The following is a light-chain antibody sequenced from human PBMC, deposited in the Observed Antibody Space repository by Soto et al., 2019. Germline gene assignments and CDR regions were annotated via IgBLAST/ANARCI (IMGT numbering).Light chain of an antibody. CDR3: QVWDTGNDHVV. J-gene: IGLJ2*01. V-gene: IGLV3-21*02. CDR1: NIKSKS. Sequence: SYELTQPPSVSVAPGQTARITCGGNNIKSKSVHWYQQRPGQAPVLVVHDDSDRPSGIPERFSGSNSENTAILIITRVEAVDEADYYCQVWDTGNDHVVFGGGTKVTVL. CDR2: DDS.